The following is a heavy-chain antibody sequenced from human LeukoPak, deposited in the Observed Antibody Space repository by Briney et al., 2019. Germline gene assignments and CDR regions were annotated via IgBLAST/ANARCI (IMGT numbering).Heavy chain of an antibody. J-gene: IGHJ4*02. CDR1: GGTFSKYA. V-gene: IGHV1-69*05. CDR3: ATDEQARFSPFDY. D-gene: IGHD1/OR15-1a*01. Sequence: ASVKVSCKASGGTFSKYAISWVRQAPGQGLEWMGRIIPMFGIEDFAQQFQGRVTITTDESTSTAYLELSSLRSEDTAMYYCATDEQARFSPFDYWGQGTLITVSS. CDR2: IIPMFGIE.